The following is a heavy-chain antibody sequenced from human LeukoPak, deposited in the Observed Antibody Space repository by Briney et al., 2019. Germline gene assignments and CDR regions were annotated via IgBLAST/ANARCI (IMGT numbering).Heavy chain of an antibody. Sequence: GGSLRLSCAVSGFTFSGCAMSWVRQAPGKGLEWVSGISGSGGSTYYADSVKGRFTISRDNSKNTLYLQMNSLRAEDTAVYYCAKQGGTYRRGIVVVPGATDYWGQGTLVTVSS. V-gene: IGHV3-23*01. D-gene: IGHD2-2*01. CDR2: ISGSGGST. J-gene: IGHJ4*02. CDR1: GFTFSGCA. CDR3: AKQGGTYRRGIVVVPGATDY.